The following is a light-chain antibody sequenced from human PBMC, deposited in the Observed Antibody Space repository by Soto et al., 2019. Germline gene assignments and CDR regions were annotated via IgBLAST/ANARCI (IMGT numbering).Light chain of an antibody. CDR2: KAS. Sequence: DIQTTQSPSTLSASVGDRATITCRASQSISEWLAWYQQKPGQAPKLLIYKASRLESGVPSRFSGGGSGTEFTLTISSLQPDDFASYYCQQYNSYPYTFGQGTKLEIK. CDR1: QSISEW. J-gene: IGKJ2*01. CDR3: QQYNSYPYT. V-gene: IGKV1-5*03.